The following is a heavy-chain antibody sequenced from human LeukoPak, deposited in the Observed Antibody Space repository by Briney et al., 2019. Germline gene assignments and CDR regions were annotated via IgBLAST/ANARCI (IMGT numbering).Heavy chain of an antibody. V-gene: IGHV4-59*01. D-gene: IGHD5-18*01. CDR1: GGSLSSYY. CDR2: IYYSGST. CDR3: ARVGTAMAYNYGMDV. Sequence: PSETLSLTCTVSGGSLSSYYWSWIRQPPGKGLEWIGYIYYSGSTNYNPSLKSRVTISVDTSKNQFSLKLSSVTAADTAVYYCARVGTAMAYNYGMDVWGQGTTVTVSS. J-gene: IGHJ6*02.